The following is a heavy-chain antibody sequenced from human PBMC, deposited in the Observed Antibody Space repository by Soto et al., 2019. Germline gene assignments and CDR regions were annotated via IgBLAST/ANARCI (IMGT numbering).Heavy chain of an antibody. Sequence: QVQLVQSGAEVKKPGSSVKVSCKASGGTFSSYAISWVRQAPGQGLEWMGGIIPIFGTANYAQKLQGRVTITAAESTSTGYMEVSGLRSEETAVYYCARAVGWGVEMATIFYWGQGTLVTVSS. J-gene: IGHJ4*02. CDR3: ARAVGWGVEMATIFY. V-gene: IGHV1-69*01. CDR1: GGTFSSYA. CDR2: IIPIFGTA. D-gene: IGHD5-12*01.